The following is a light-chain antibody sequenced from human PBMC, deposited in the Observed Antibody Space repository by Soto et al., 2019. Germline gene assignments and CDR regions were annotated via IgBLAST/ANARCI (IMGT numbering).Light chain of an antibody. CDR1: QSISSY. CDR3: QQSYSIPYS. Sequence: DIQMTQSPSSLSASVGDRVTITCRASQSISSYLNWYQQKPGKIPKLLIHAASSLQSGVPLRFSGSGSGTDFTLTISCLQPEDFATYYCQQSYSIPYSFGQGTKLEIK. J-gene: IGKJ2*01. V-gene: IGKV1-39*01. CDR2: AAS.